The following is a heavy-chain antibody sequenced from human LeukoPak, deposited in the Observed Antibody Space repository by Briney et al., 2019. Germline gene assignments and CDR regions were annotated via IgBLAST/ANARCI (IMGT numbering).Heavy chain of an antibody. CDR2: MSPNSGNT. V-gene: IGHV1-8*01. J-gene: IGHJ5*01. Sequence: GASVKVSCKASGYTFTSYDISWVRQDTEQGLEWMGWMSPNSGNTGYAQKFQGRVTMTRDTSITTAYMELSNLRSEDTAVYYCVRAPPNWGFNFWGQGTLVTVSS. D-gene: IGHD1-1*01. CDR3: VRAPPNWGFNF. CDR1: GYTFTSYD.